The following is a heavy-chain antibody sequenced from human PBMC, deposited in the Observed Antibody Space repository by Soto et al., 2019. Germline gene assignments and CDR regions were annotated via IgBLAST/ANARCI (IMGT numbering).Heavy chain of an antibody. D-gene: IGHD6-6*01. J-gene: IGHJ4*02. CDR3: ARDHLGGYSSSSSMGY. V-gene: IGHV1-2*04. CDR1: GYTFTGYY. CDR2: INPNSGGT. Sequence: ASVKVSCKASGYTFTGYYMHWVRQAPGQGLEWMGWINPNSGGTNYAQKFQGWVTMTRGTSISTAYMELSRLRSDDTAVYYCARDHLGGYSSSSSMGYWGQGTLVTVSS.